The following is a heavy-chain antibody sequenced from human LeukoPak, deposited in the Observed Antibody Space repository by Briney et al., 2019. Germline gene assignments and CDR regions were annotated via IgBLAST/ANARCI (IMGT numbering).Heavy chain of an antibody. V-gene: IGHV3-74*01. D-gene: IGHD3/OR15-3a*01. J-gene: IGHJ3*02. CDR2: INSDGSST. Sequence: GGSLRLSCAASGFTFSSYWMHWVRQAPGKGLVWVSRINSDGSSTNYVDSVKGRFTISRDNAKNTLYLQMNSLRDEDTAVYYCAKDGPEGKRVFDIWGQGTMVTVSS. CDR1: GFTFSSYW. CDR3: AKDGPEGKRVFDI.